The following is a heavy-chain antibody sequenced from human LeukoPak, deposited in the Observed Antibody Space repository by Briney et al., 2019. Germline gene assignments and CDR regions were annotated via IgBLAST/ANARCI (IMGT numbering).Heavy chain of an antibody. D-gene: IGHD4-11*01. J-gene: IGHJ5*02. CDR1: GFTFSTYA. V-gene: IGHV3-7*01. CDR3: ARDSTPGRHEYSNP. CDR2: IKQDGSET. Sequence: GGSLRLSCAASGFTFSTYAMSWVRVRQAPGKGLEWVANIKQDGSETYYEASVRGRFTISRDNAKNSLYLQMNSLRAEDTAVYYCARDSTPGRHEYSNPWGQGALVTVSS.